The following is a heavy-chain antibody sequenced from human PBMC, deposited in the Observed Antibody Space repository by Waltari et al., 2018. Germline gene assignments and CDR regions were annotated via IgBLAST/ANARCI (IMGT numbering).Heavy chain of an antibody. D-gene: IGHD3-9*01. CDR3: ARTYYDILTGSPLDY. CDR1: GYSISSGYY. CDR2: IYHSGST. Sequence: QVQLQESGPGLVKPSETLSLTCAVSGYSISSGYYWGWIRQPPGKGREWIGSIYHSGSTYSNPSLKSRVTTSVDTSKNQFSLKLSSVTAADTAVYYCARTYYDILTGSPLDYWGQGILVTVSS. J-gene: IGHJ4*02. V-gene: IGHV4-38-2*01.